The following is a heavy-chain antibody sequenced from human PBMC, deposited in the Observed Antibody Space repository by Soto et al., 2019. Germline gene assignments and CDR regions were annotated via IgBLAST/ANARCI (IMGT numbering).Heavy chain of an antibody. D-gene: IGHD3-3*01. CDR3: AKDTVGGYSFWSGYYSDGLDV. CDR2: TRGSADGT. Sequence: EVKLLESGGGLAQPGGSLRLSCVGSGFTFDSYAISWVRQAPGERLQRIAATRGSADGTDYAHSVRGRFTISRDKAKKTVHLQMDSLRVEDTDVYFCAKDTVGGYSFWSGYYSDGLDVWGQGTLVTVS. CDR1: GFTFDSYA. J-gene: IGHJ3*01. V-gene: IGHV3-23*01.